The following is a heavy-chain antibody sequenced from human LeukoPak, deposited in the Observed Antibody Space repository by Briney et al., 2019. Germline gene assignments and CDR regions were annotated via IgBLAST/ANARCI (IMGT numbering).Heavy chain of an antibody. J-gene: IGHJ4*02. CDR2: INHSGST. V-gene: IGHV4-34*01. Sequence: SETLSLTCAVYGGSFSGYYWSWIRQPPGKGLEWIGEINHSGSTNYNPSLKSRVTISVDTSKNQFSLKLSSVTAADTAVYYCARPRNRQQLPLYYFDYWGQGTLVTVSS. D-gene: IGHD6-13*01. CDR1: GGSFSGYY. CDR3: ARPRNRQQLPLYYFDY.